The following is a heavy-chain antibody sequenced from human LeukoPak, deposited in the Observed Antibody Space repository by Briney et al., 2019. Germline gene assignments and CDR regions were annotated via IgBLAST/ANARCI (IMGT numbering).Heavy chain of an antibody. Sequence: GGSLRLSCIASGFTFGDYGVTWFRQAPGKGLEWTAFIRTKSHGGTTEYAASVKGRFTISRDDSETIAYLQMNGLKTEDTAMYYCARTYYYESSGWKPDYWGQGTLVTVSS. CDR1: GFTFGDYG. J-gene: IGHJ4*02. V-gene: IGHV3-49*03. CDR2: IRTKSHGGTT. CDR3: ARTYYYESSGWKPDY. D-gene: IGHD3-22*01.